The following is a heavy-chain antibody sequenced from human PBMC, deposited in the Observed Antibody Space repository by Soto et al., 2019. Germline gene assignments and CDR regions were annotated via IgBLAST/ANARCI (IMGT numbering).Heavy chain of an antibody. CDR1: GGSNSSSSYY. CDR3: ARLARANDYYYYGMDV. Sequence: PSETLSLTCTVSGGSNSSSSYYWGWIRQPPGKGLEWIGSIYYSGSTYYNPSLKSRVTISVDTSKNQFSLKLSSVTAADTAVYYCARLARANDYYYYGMDVWGQGTTVTVSS. J-gene: IGHJ6*02. D-gene: IGHD2-8*01. CDR2: IYYSGST. V-gene: IGHV4-39*01.